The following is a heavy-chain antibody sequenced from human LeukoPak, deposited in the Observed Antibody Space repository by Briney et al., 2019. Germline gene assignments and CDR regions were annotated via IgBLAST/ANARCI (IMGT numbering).Heavy chain of an antibody. V-gene: IGHV3-7*05. Sequence: GGSMRLSCAASGFTFSNYWMSWVRQAPGKGLEWVANIKQDGSEKYYVDSVKGRFTISRDNAKNSLYLQMNSLRAEDTALYYCASLVRQFTGAFDIWGQGTMVTVSS. CDR1: GFTFSNYW. J-gene: IGHJ3*02. CDR3: ASLVRQFTGAFDI. CDR2: IKQDGSEK. D-gene: IGHD3-10*01.